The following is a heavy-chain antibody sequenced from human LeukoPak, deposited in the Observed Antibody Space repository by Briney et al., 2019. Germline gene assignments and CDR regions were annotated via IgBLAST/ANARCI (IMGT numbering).Heavy chain of an antibody. CDR3: ARGLYDSSGYLSY. J-gene: IGHJ4*02. V-gene: IGHV3-74*01. CDR1: GFTFSSYW. Sequence: GGSLRLSCAASGFTFSSYWMHGVRQAPGKGLVWVSRINSDGSSTSYADSVKGRFTISRDNAKNTLYLQMNSLRAEDTAVCYCARGLYDSSGYLSYWGQGTLVTVSS. CDR2: INSDGSST. D-gene: IGHD3-22*01.